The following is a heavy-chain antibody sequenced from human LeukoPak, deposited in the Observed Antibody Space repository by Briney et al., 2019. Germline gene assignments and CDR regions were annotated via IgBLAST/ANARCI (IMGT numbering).Heavy chain of an antibody. Sequence: GESLKISCKGSGYSFTSYWIGWVRQMPGKGLEWMGIIYPGDSDTRYSPSFQGQVTISADKSISTAYLRWSSLKASDTAMYYCARLNYDFWSGYYSRGYYYYYGMDVWGQGTTVTVSS. V-gene: IGHV5-51*01. CDR2: IYPGDSDT. CDR1: GYSFTSYW. CDR3: ARLNYDFWSGYYSRGYYYYYGMDV. D-gene: IGHD3-3*01. J-gene: IGHJ6*02.